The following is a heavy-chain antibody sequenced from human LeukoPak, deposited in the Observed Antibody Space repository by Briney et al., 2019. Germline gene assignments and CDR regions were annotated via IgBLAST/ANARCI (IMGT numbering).Heavy chain of an antibody. V-gene: IGHV5-51*01. CDR3: ARLPCSSTSCYADY. D-gene: IGHD2-2*01. CDR2: IYPGDSGT. CDR1: GYRFTSYW. Sequence: HGESLKISCKGSGYRFTSYWIGWVRQMPGKGLEWMGIIYPGDSGTRYSPSFQGQVTISADKSISTAYLQWSSLKASDTAMYYCARLPCSSTSCYADYWGQGTLVTVSS. J-gene: IGHJ4*02.